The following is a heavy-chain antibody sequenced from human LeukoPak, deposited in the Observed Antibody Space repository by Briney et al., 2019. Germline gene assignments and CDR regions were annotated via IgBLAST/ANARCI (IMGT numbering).Heavy chain of an antibody. D-gene: IGHD6-19*01. CDR3: ARLAVAGHFDP. V-gene: IGHV1-18*01. Sequence: ASVRVSCKASGYTFTSYGISWVRQAPGQGLEWMGWISGYNGETNYAQKLQGRVTMTTDTSTSTVYMELRSLRSDDTAVYFCARLAVAGHFDPWGQGTLVTVSS. J-gene: IGHJ5*02. CDR1: GYTFTSYG. CDR2: ISGYNGET.